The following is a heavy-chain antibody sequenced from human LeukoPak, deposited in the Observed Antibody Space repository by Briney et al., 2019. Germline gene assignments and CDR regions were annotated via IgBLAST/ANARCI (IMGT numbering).Heavy chain of an antibody. Sequence: GASVKVSCKASGHTFTSYGISWVRQAPGQGLEWMGWISAYNGNTNYAQKLQGRVTMTTDTSTSTAYMELRSLRSDDTAVYYCARTCSSTSCPPGWVIDYWGQGTLVTVSS. J-gene: IGHJ4*02. CDR3: ARTCSSTSCPPGWVIDY. CDR1: GHTFTSYG. V-gene: IGHV1-18*01. CDR2: ISAYNGNT. D-gene: IGHD2-2*01.